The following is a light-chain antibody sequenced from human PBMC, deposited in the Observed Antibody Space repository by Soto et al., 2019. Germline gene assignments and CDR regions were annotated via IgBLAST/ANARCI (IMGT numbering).Light chain of an antibody. CDR1: SSDIGGYNY. J-gene: IGLJ2*01. CDR3: SSYTSSSTLV. V-gene: IGLV2-14*01. CDR2: ELS. Sequence: QSVLTQPASVAGCPGQSITISCTGTSSDIGGYNYVSWYQQHPGKAPKLMISELSDRPSGVSNRFSGSNSRDTASLTISGLQAEDEADYYCSSYTSSSTLVFGGGTKVTVL.